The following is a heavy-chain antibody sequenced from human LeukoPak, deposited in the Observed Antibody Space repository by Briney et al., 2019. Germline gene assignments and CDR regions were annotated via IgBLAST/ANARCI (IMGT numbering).Heavy chain of an antibody. CDR1: GESAPINSAA. V-gene: IGHV6-1*01. J-gene: IGHJ3*02. Sequence: QTPSLTSAISGESAPINSAACKSIRPSPSKGIELLGRTYYRYKWYNDYAVSVKSRITINPDTSKNQFSLQLNSVTPEDTAVCYCARYNGYDSNAFDIWGQGTMVTVSS. D-gene: IGHD5-12*01. CDR2: TYYRYKWYN. CDR3: ARYNGYDSNAFDI.